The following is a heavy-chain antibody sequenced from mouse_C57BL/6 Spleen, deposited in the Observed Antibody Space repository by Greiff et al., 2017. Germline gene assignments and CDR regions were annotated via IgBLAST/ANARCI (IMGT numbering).Heavy chain of an antibody. CDR2: ISDGGSYT. J-gene: IGHJ2*01. CDR3: ARDRDGSSYYFDY. V-gene: IGHV5-4*01. CDR1: GFTFSSYA. D-gene: IGHD1-1*01. Sequence: EVQGVESGGGLVKPGGSLKLSCAASGFTFSSYAMSWVRQTPEKRLEWVATISDGGSYTYYPDNVKGRFTISRDNAKNNLYLQMSHLKSEDTAMYYCARDRDGSSYYFDYWGQGTTLTVSS.